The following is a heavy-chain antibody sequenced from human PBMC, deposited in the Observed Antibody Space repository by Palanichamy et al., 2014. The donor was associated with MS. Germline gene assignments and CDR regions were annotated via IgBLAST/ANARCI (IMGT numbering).Heavy chain of an antibody. CDR1: GFTFSSYA. CDR2: ISDSGGNT. J-gene: IGHJ4*01. D-gene: IGHD6-19*01. CDR3: AKWVSGWLMNFDY. V-gene: IGHV3-23*04. Sequence: EVQLVEVWGRAWYSRGGPVRLSCAASGFTFSSYAMSWVRQAPGKGLEWVSAISDSGGNTYYADSVRGRFTISRDNSKNTLYLQMNSLRAEDTAVYFCAKWVSGWLMNFDYWGHGTLVTVSS.